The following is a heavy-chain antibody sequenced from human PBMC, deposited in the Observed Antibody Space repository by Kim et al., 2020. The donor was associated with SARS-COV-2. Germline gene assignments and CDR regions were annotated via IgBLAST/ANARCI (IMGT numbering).Heavy chain of an antibody. CDR3: ARENWGSTDY. J-gene: IGHJ4*02. D-gene: IGHD7-27*01. V-gene: IGHV4-34*01. CDR2: INHSGST. CDR1: GGSFSGYY. Sequence: SETLSLTCAVYGGSFSGYYWSGIRQPPGKGLEWIGEINHSGSTNYNPSLKSRVTISVDTSKNQFSLKLSSVTAADTAVYYCARENWGSTDYWGQGTLVTVSS.